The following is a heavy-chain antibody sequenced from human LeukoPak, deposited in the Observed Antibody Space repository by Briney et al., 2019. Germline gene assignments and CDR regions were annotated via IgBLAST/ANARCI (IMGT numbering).Heavy chain of an antibody. Sequence: PGGSLRLSCAASGFTFDDYAMDWVRPAPGKGLEWVSLITGDGRNTYHADSVEGRFTISRDNSKNSLYLQMNSLRIEDTAFYYCAKPRGSGWFHFDYWGQGTLVTVSS. CDR1: GFTFDDYA. CDR2: ITGDGRNT. J-gene: IGHJ4*02. CDR3: AKPRGSGWFHFDY. V-gene: IGHV3-43*02. D-gene: IGHD6-19*01.